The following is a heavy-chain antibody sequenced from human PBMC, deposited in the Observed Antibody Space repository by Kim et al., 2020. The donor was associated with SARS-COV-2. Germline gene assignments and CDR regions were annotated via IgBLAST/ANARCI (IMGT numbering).Heavy chain of an antibody. CDR3: ARAKGPNW. Sequence: GGSLRLSCATSGFTLSNYWMNWVRQAPGKGLELVANINGDGSERYYLDSVKGRFTISRDNAKNSLFLQMNSLRVEDTAVYYCARAKGPNWWDQGTLVTVSS. V-gene: IGHV3-7*04. D-gene: IGHD1-1*01. J-gene: IGHJ4*02. CDR2: INGDGSER. CDR1: GFTLSNYW.